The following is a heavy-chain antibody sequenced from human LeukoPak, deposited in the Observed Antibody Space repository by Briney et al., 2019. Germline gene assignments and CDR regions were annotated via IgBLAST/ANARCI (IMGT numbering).Heavy chain of an antibody. Sequence: GGSLRLSCAASGFTFSSYAMSWVRQARGKGLEWVSAISGSGGSTYYADSVKGRFTISRDNSKNTLYLQMNSLRAEDTAVYYCAKDLTLLVGALWGFHYWGQGTLVTVSS. CDR1: GFTFSSYA. J-gene: IGHJ4*02. CDR2: ISGSGGST. D-gene: IGHD1-26*01. V-gene: IGHV3-23*01. CDR3: AKDLTLLVGALWGFHY.